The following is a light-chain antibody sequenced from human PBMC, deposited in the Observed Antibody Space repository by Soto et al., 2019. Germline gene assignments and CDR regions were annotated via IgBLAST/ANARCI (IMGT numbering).Light chain of an antibody. CDR2: GAS. CDR3: QQYNNWPPGP. Sequence: EIVMTQSPATLSVSPGERATLSCRASQSVSSNLAWYQQKPGQAPRLLIYGASTRATGIPARFSGSGSGTEFILTISSLQSEDFAVYYCQQYNNWPPGPFGPGTKVDIK. CDR1: QSVSSN. V-gene: IGKV3-15*01. J-gene: IGKJ3*01.